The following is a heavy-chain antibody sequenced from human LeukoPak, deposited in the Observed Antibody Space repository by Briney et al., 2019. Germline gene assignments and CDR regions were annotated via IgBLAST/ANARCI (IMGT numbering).Heavy chain of an antibody. J-gene: IGHJ5*02. V-gene: IGHV4-59*12. CDR3: AGGLPKNDYGDHGGTWFRP. D-gene: IGHD4-17*01. CDR1: GGSISSYY. CDR2: IYYSGST. Sequence: SETLSLTCTVSGGSISSYYWSWIRQPPGKGLEWIGYIYYSGSTNYNPSLKSRVTMSVDTSKNRFSLKLSSVTAADTAGYYGAGGLPKNDYGDHGGTWFRPWGQGTLVPVSS.